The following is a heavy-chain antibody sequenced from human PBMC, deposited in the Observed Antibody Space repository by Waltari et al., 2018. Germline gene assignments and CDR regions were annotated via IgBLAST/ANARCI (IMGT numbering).Heavy chain of an antibody. V-gene: IGHV4-34*01. Sequence: QVHLQQWGAGALQPLDTLSLTCAVFGGHPRGYYWGWLLQPPGKGLEWIGEINHVPNRNYNPTLKSRVTMSVDTSKNQFSLKLSSVTAADTGIYYCARLEDCTGPGGNCYSGDVFALDVWGQGTMVTVSS. CDR1: GGHPRGYY. CDR2: INHVPNR. J-gene: IGHJ6*02. D-gene: IGHD2-8*02. CDR3: ARLEDCTGPGGNCYSGDVFALDV.